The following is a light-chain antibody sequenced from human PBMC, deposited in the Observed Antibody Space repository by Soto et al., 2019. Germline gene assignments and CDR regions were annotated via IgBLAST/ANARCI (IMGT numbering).Light chain of an antibody. CDR2: DVT. J-gene: IGLJ2*01. CDR3: CSYAGNYTLI. CDR1: SSDVGGYDY. Sequence: QSALTQPRSVSGSRGQSVTISCTGTSSDVGGYDYVSWYQQHPDKAPKLIIFDVTKRPSGVPDHFSGSKSGNTASLTISGLQAEDEADYYCCSYAGNYTLIFGGGTKLTVL. V-gene: IGLV2-11*01.